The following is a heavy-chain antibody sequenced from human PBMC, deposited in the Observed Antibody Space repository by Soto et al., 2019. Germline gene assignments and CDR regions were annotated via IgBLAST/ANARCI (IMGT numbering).Heavy chain of an antibody. CDR1: GGSISSYY. V-gene: IGHV4-59*01. CDR2: IYYSGST. CDR3: ARDRVAGSDYCMDV. D-gene: IGHD3-10*01. Sequence: SETLSLTCTVSGGSISSYYWSWIRQPPGKGLEWIGYIYYSGSTNYNPSLKSRVTISVDTSKNQFSLKLSSVTAADTAVYYCARDRVAGSDYCMDVWDQGTTVTVSS. J-gene: IGHJ6*02.